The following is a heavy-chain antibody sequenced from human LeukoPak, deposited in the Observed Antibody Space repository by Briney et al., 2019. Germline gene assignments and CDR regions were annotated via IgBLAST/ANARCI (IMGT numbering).Heavy chain of an antibody. CDR1: GYTFTSYD. CDR2: INPSGDST. CDR3: ASVLYCGADCYSGRYFFDY. D-gene: IGHD2-21*02. J-gene: IGHJ4*02. Sequence: ASVRVSCKASGYTFTSYDMHCVRQAPGQGLEWMGIINPSGDSTTYAQTFQGRVTMTRDTSTSTVYMELSSLRSEDTAVYYCASVLYCGADCYSGRYFFDYWGQGTLVTVSS. V-gene: IGHV1-46*01.